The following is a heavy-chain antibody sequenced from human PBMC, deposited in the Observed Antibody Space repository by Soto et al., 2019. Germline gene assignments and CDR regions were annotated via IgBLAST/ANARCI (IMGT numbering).Heavy chain of an antibody. CDR1: GDSINSDKYY. CDR3: ARLEGLATISYYFDF. V-gene: IGHV4-39*01. CDR2: IYFRGNT. Sequence: QLQLQESGPGLVKPSETLSLTCSVSGDSINSDKYYWGWIRQPPGKGLEWIGSIYFRGNTYYKPSLQNRVTISLDKSKSQFSLKLNSVTAADSAVYFCARLEGLATISYYFDFWGQGALVTVSS. J-gene: IGHJ4*02. D-gene: IGHD3-9*01.